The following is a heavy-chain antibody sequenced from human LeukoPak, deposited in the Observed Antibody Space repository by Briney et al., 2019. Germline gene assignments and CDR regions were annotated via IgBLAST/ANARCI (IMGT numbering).Heavy chain of an antibody. CDR2: ILPVLGTS. V-gene: IGHV1-69*05. CDR3: VINFGSSSGDY. D-gene: IGHD6-6*01. J-gene: IGHJ4*02. CDR1: GGTFKSYS. Sequence: SVKVSCKASGGTFKSYSMTWVRQAPGQGLEWMGGILPVLGTSDHSQKFRDRFTITTDESTSTAYMYLSSLTTEDTAVYYCVINFGSSSGDYWGQGTLVIVSS.